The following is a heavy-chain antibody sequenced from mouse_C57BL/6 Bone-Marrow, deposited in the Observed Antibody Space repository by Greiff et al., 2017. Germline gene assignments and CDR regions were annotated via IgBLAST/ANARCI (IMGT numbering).Heavy chain of an antibody. CDR1: GYTFTSYG. J-gene: IGHJ2*01. CDR3: ARDGDDYDVDY. V-gene: IGHV1-81*01. Sequence: VQVVESGAELARPGASVKLSCKASGYTFTSYGISWVKQRTGQGLEWIGEIYPRSGNTYYNEKFKGKATLTADKSSSTAYMELRSLTSEDSAVYFCARDGDDYDVDYWGQGTTLTVSS. D-gene: IGHD2-4*01. CDR2: IYPRSGNT.